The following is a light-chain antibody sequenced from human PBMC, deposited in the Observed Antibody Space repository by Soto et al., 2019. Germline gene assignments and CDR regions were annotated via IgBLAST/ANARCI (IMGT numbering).Light chain of an antibody. Sequence: QSVLTQPPSVSGAPGQRVTISCTGSSSNIGAGYDVHWYQQLPGTAPKLLIYANSNRPSGVPDRFSGSKSGTSASLAITGLQVEDEADYYCQSYDSSLSGSVFGGGTQLTVL. CDR3: QSYDSSLSGSV. CDR1: SSNIGAGYD. V-gene: IGLV1-40*01. CDR2: ANS. J-gene: IGLJ2*01.